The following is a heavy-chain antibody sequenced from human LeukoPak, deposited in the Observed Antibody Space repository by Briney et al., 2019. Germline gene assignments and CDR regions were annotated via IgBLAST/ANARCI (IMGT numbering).Heavy chain of an antibody. CDR3: ATGGGPGYSSSWYKEYFQH. V-gene: IGHV4-4*07. CDR2: IYTSGTT. D-gene: IGHD6-13*01. J-gene: IGHJ1*01. Sequence: SETLSLTCTVSGGSLSGYYRSWIRQPAGKGLEWIGRIYTSGTTNYNPSLKSRVTMSIDTSKNQFSLKLSSLTAADTAVYYCATGGGPGYSSSWYKEYFQHWGQGTLVTVSS. CDR1: GGSLSGYY.